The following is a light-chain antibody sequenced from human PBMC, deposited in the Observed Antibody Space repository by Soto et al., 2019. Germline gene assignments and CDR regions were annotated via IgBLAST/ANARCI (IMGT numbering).Light chain of an antibody. Sequence: IIMTHSPAFLSVSPGERATLSCRASQSISSYLAWYQQEPGQAPRLLIYGASTRATGVPARFSGSGSGTEFTLTISSLQSEDSAVYYCQQYSNWPPYTFGQGTKLESK. J-gene: IGKJ2*01. V-gene: IGKV3-15*01. CDR1: QSISSY. CDR3: QQYSNWPPYT. CDR2: GAS.